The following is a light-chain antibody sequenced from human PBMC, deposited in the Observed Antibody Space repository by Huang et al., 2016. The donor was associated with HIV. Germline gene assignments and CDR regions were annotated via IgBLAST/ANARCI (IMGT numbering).Light chain of an antibody. CDR3: QQYNNWPRT. Sequence: EIVMTQSPATLAVSPGERATLSCRASQSVSSNFAWYQQKPGQAPRLLIYAVSTRAAGIPARFSGSGSGTEVTLTISSLQSEDFAVYYCQQYNNWPRTFGQGTKVEIK. J-gene: IGKJ1*01. V-gene: IGKV3-15*01. CDR2: AVS. CDR1: QSVSSN.